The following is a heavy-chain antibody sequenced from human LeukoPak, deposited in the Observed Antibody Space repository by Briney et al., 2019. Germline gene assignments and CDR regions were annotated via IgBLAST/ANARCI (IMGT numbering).Heavy chain of an antibody. J-gene: IGHJ4*02. Sequence: GRSLRLSCAASGLSVSRNYISWVRQDPGKGLEWVSFIYTGTTTFYADSVKGRFTISRDNSRNTVYLELNSLRVDDTAVYYCARDRGHFDYWGPGTLVTVSS. CDR1: GLSVSRNY. D-gene: IGHD3-10*01. V-gene: IGHV3-53*01. CDR2: IYTGTTT. CDR3: ARDRGHFDY.